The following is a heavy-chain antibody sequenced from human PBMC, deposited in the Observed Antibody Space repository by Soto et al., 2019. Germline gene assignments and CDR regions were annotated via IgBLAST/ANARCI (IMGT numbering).Heavy chain of an antibody. J-gene: IGHJ4*02. CDR2: VWSHGRTK. V-gene: IGHV3-33*01. Sequence: VGSLRLSWSASGFTFSDYGIHWVRQAPGKWLEWVAVVWSHGRTKYYADSVKGRFTISRDNSKNTLYLQMNSLRAEDTAVYYCARDIRISTSWFYIDFWGQGTLVTVSS. CDR3: ARDIRISTSWFYIDF. CDR1: GFTFSDYG. D-gene: IGHD3-3*02.